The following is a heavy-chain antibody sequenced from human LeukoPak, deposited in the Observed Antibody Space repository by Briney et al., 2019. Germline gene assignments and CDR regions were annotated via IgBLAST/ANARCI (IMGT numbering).Heavy chain of an antibody. CDR3: ARGPRYNWNYYFDY. V-gene: IGHV1-18*01. D-gene: IGHD1-1*01. J-gene: IGHJ4*02. Sequence: ASVKVSCKASGYTFTTYGISWARQAPGQGLEWMGWISAYNGNTNYAQNLQGRVTMTTDTSTSTAYMELRSLRPDDTAVYYCARGPRYNWNYYFDYWGQGTLVTVSS. CDR2: ISAYNGNT. CDR1: GYTFTTYG.